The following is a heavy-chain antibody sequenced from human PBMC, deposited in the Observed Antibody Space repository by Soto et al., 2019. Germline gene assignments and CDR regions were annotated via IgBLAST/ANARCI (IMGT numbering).Heavy chain of an antibody. V-gene: IGHV4-59*01. CDR1: GGSISSYY. D-gene: IGHD3-16*01. Sequence: SETLSLTCTVSGGSISSYYWSWIRQPPGKGLEWIGYIYYSGSTNYNPSLKSRVTISVDTSKNQFSLELSSVTAADTAVYYCARDRGGFDYWGQGTLVTVSS. CDR2: IYYSGST. CDR3: ARDRGGFDY. J-gene: IGHJ4*02.